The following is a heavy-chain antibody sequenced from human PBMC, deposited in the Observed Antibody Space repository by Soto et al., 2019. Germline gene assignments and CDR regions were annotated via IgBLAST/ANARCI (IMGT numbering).Heavy chain of an antibody. CDR2: IMPIFGTA. J-gene: IGHJ6*02. Sequence: QVQLVQSGAEVKKPGSSVKVSCKAPGGTFSSYAISWVRQAPGQGHEWMGGIMPIFGTAKYAQKFQGRVTITADESTSTGYMELSSLRSEDTAVYYCARSQGGSSSLDIYYYYYYGMDVWGQGTTVTVSS. CDR1: GGTFSSYA. V-gene: IGHV1-69*01. D-gene: IGHD2-15*01. CDR3: ARSQGGSSSLDIYYYYYYGMDV.